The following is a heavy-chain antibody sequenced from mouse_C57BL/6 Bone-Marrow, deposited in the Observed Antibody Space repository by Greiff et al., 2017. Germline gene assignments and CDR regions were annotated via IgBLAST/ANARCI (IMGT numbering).Heavy chain of an antibody. CDR1: GFNFKDDY. V-gene: IGHV14-4*01. CDR3: TTLRRGCWYFDV. J-gene: IGHJ1*03. D-gene: IGHD2-12*01. Sequence: VQLQQSGAELVRPGASVKLSCTASGFNFKDDYMHWVKQRPEQGLEWIGWIDPENGDTESASKFQGKSTITADTSSNTAYLQLSSLTSEDTAVYYCTTLRRGCWYFDVGGTGTTVTVSA. CDR2: IDPENGDT.